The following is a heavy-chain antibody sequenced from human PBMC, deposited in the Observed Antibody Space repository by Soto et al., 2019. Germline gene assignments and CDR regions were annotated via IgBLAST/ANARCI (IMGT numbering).Heavy chain of an antibody. Sequence: SQTLSLTCAICGDSVSVNRAACNLIRQSPSRGLEWLGRTYYRSKWYNDYAVSVKSRITINPDTSKNQFSLQLNSVTPEDTAVYYCARVLYCTNGVCYGGGWFDPWGQGTLVTGSS. D-gene: IGHD2-8*01. CDR1: GDSVSVNRAA. V-gene: IGHV6-1*01. J-gene: IGHJ5*02. CDR3: ARVLYCTNGVCYGGGWFDP. CDR2: TYYRSKWYN.